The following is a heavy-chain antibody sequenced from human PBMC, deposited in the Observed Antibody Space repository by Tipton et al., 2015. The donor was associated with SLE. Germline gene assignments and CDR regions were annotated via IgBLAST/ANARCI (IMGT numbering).Heavy chain of an antibody. CDR1: GGSISSGGYS. Sequence: TLSLTCAVSGGSISSGGYSWSWIRQPPGKGLEWIGYIYYSGSTNYNPSLKSRVTISVDTSKNQFSLKLSSVTAADTAVYYCARATYSYGYSPDYWGQGTLVTVSS. CDR2: IYYSGST. D-gene: IGHD5-18*01. J-gene: IGHJ4*02. CDR3: ARATYSYGYSPDY. V-gene: IGHV4-61*08.